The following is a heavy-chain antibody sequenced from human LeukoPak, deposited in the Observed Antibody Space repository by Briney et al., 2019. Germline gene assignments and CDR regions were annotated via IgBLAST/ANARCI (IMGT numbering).Heavy chain of an antibody. V-gene: IGHV4-59*08. D-gene: IGHD2-15*01. J-gene: IGHJ5*02. Sequence: SETRSLTCTVSGGSISSYYWSWLRQPPGKGLEWLGYIYYSGSTNYNPSLKSRVTISVDTSKNQFSLKLSSVTAADTAVYYCARHYRYCSGGSCYWFDPWGQGTLVTVSS. CDR3: ARHYRYCSGGSCYWFDP. CDR2: IYYSGST. CDR1: GGSISSYY.